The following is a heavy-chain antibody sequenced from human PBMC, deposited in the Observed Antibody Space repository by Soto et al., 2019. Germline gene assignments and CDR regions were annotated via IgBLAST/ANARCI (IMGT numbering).Heavy chain of an antibody. CDR2: IYYSGST. J-gene: IGHJ4*02. CDR3: ARFTIFGVVISYYFDY. D-gene: IGHD3-3*01. Sequence: SETLSLTCTVSGGSISSGGYYCICIRQHPWKGLELIGYIYYSGSTYYNPSLKSRVTISVDTSKNQFSLKLSSVTAADTAVYYCARFTIFGVVISYYFDYWGQGTLVTVSS. CDR1: GGSISSGGYY. V-gene: IGHV4-31*03.